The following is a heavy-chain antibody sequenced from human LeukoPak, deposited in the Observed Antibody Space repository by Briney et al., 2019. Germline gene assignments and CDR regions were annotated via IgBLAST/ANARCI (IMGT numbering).Heavy chain of an antibody. CDR3: ARRVGGTPDY. V-gene: IGHV3-23*01. Sequence: PGGSLRLSCAASGFIFRNHAMTWVRQAPGKGLEWVSAIGGDGRGTDYADSVKGRFTISRDNSKNTLYLQMNGLRVEDTARYYCARRVGGTPDYWGPGTQVTVSS. CDR2: IGGDGRGT. J-gene: IGHJ4*02. D-gene: IGHD1-26*01. CDR1: GFIFRNHA.